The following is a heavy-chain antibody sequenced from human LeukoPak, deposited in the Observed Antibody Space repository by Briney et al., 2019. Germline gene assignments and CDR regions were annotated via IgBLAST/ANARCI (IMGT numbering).Heavy chain of an antibody. D-gene: IGHD6-13*01. CDR1: GFTFSSYA. Sequence: GRSLRLSCAASGFTFSSYAMHWVRQAPGKGLEWVAVISYDGSNKYYADSVKGRFTISRDNSKNTLYLQMNSLRTEDTALYYCAKGTAAGTAYFQHWGQGTLVTVSS. V-gene: IGHV3-30-3*01. CDR2: ISYDGSNK. J-gene: IGHJ1*01. CDR3: AKGTAAGTAYFQH.